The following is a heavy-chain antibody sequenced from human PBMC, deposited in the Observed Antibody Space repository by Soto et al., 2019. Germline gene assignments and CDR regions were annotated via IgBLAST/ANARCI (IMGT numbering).Heavy chain of an antibody. CDR3: RVWDGDASFYYYYGMDV. Sequence: SETLSLTCTFYGVSINSISYYWGWIRHPPWKGLEWIGSIYYSGSTYYNPSLKSRVTISVDTSKNQFSLKLSSVTAADTAVYYCRVWDGDASFYYYYGMDVWGQGTTVT. D-gene: IGHD4-17*01. V-gene: IGHV4-39*01. J-gene: IGHJ6*02. CDR2: IYYSGST. CDR1: GVSINSISYY.